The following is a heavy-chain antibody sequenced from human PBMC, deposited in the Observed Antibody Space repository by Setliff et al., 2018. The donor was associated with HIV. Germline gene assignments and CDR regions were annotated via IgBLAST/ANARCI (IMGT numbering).Heavy chain of an antibody. J-gene: IGHJ4*02. CDR1: GGSIRSYY. D-gene: IGHD3-10*01. CDR2: IYSSGST. CDR3: ARAYFGSGIYY. V-gene: IGHV4-4*09. Sequence: SETLSLTCTVSGGSIRSYYWSWIRQPPGKGLEWLGHIYSSGSTNYNPSLKSRVTISVDTSKNQFSLKLCSVTAADTAVYYCARAYFGSGIYYWGQGTLVTVSS.